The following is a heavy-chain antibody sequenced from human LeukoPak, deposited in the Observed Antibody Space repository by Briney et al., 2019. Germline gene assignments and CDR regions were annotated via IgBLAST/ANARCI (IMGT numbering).Heavy chain of an antibody. J-gene: IGHJ4*02. CDR3: ARGKVAGTYYFDY. CDR1: GGSFSGYY. V-gene: IGHV4-34*01. D-gene: IGHD6-19*01. Sequence: SETLSLTCAVYGGSFSGYYWSWIRQPPGKGLEWIGEINHSGSTNYNPSLKSRVTISVDTSKNQFSPKLSSVTAADTAVYYCARGKVAGTYYFDYWGQGTLVTVSS. CDR2: INHSGST.